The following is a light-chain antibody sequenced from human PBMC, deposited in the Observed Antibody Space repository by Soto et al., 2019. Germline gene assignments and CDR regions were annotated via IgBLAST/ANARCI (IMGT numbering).Light chain of an antibody. CDR1: QSISSW. CDR2: AAS. V-gene: IGKV1-5*01. CDR3: QQYNSYSQT. Sequence: DIQMTQSPSTLSASVGDRVTITCRASQSISSWLAWYQQKPGKAPKLLIYAASSLESGVPSRFRGRGSGTEFTLTISSLQPDDFATYYCQQYNSYSQTFGQGTKVEIK. J-gene: IGKJ1*01.